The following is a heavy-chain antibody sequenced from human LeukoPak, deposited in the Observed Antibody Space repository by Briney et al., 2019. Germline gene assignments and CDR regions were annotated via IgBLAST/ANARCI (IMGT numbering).Heavy chain of an antibody. D-gene: IGHD4-11*01. V-gene: IGHV3-23*01. J-gene: IGHJ5*02. CDR1: GFTFSSYA. CDR2: ISGSGGST. Sequence: GGSLRLSCAAPGFTFSSYAMSWVRQAPGKGLEWVSAISGSGGSTYYADSVKGRFTTSRDNSKNTLYLQMNSLRAEDTAVYYCAREGLTTESNWFDPWGQGTLVTVSS. CDR3: AREGLTTESNWFDP.